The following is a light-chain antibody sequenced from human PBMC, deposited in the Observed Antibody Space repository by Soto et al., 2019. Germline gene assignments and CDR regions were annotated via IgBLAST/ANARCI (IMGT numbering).Light chain of an antibody. J-gene: IGLJ1*01. Sequence: QSVLTQPASVSGSPGQSITISCTGTSSDVGGYNYVSWYQQHPVKAPKLMIYDVTNRPSGVSDRFSGSKSGNTASLTISGLRAEDEADYYCSLYTSSSTPYVFGTGTKVTVL. CDR1: SSDVGGYNY. CDR3: SLYTSSSTPYV. CDR2: DVT. V-gene: IGLV2-14*01.